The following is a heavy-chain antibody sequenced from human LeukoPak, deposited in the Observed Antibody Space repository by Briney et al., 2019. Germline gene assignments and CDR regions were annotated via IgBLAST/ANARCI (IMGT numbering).Heavy chain of an antibody. J-gene: IGHJ2*01. D-gene: IGHD3-22*01. CDR3: ARHLSYYYDSSGLRYFDL. CDR2: IYPGDSDT. Sequence: GESLKISCKGSGYSFTNYWIGWVRQMPGKGLEWMGMIYPGDSDTRYSPSFQGQVTISADKSISTAYLQWSSLKASDTAMYYCARHLSYYYDSSGLRYFDLWGRGTLVTVSS. V-gene: IGHV5-51*01. CDR1: GYSFTNYW.